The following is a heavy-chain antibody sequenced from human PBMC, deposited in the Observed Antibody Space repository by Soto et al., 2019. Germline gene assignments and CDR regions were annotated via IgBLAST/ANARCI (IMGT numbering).Heavy chain of an antibody. D-gene: IGHD3-22*01. Sequence: ASVKVSCKASGYTFTSSAMHWVRQAPGQRLEWMGWINAGNGNTKYAQKLQGRVIMTTDTSTSTAYMELRSLRSDATAVYYCVKDRDSNSWPSRDVWGPGTTVTVSS. V-gene: IGHV1-3*01. CDR2: INAGNGNT. CDR3: VKDRDSNSWPSRDV. CDR1: GYTFTSSA. J-gene: IGHJ6*02.